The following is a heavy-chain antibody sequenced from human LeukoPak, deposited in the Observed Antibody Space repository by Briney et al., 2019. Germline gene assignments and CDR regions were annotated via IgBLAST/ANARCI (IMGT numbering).Heavy chain of an antibody. CDR3: ARRVVVVEAATDAFDI. CDR2: ISSSGNYI. CDR1: GFTFSSYG. J-gene: IGHJ3*02. D-gene: IGHD2-15*01. Sequence: PGGSLRLSCAASGFTFSSYGINCVRQAPGKGLEWVSFISSSGNYIYYADSVKGRFTISRDNAKSSLYLQMNILRAEDTAVYYCARRVVVVEAATDAFDIWGQGTMVTVSS. V-gene: IGHV3-21*01.